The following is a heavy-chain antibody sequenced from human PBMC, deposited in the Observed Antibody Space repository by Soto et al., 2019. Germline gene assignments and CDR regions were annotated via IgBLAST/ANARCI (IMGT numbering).Heavy chain of an antibody. J-gene: IGHJ6*02. Sequence: SQTLSLTCAISWDSVSSRSAAWNWIRQSPSRGLEWLGRTYYRSKWYNDYAVSVKSRITINPHTPKNKFSLQLNSVTPEDTAVYYCAREETGNYYYGMDVWAQGTTVTVSS. CDR1: WDSVSSRSAA. D-gene: IGHD1-1*01. CDR2: TYYRSKWYN. CDR3: AREETGNYYYGMDV. V-gene: IGHV6-1*01.